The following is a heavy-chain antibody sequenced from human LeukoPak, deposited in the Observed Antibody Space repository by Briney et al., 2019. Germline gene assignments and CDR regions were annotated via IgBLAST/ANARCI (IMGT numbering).Heavy chain of an antibody. Sequence: SETLSLTCTVSGGSISSYYWSWILQPPGKGLEWIGYIYYSGSTNYNPSLKSRVTISVDTSKNQFSLKLSSVTAADTAVYYCARSGIAARRGAGQNYYYYYYMDVWGKGTTVTVSS. CDR1: GGSISSYY. D-gene: IGHD6-6*01. J-gene: IGHJ6*03. CDR3: ARSGIAARRGAGQNYYYYYYMDV. CDR2: IYYSGST. V-gene: IGHV4-59*12.